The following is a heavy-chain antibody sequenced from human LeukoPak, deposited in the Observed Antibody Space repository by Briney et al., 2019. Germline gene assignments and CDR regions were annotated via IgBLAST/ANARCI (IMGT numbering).Heavy chain of an antibody. CDR2: IWYDGSNK. V-gene: IGHV3-33*01. D-gene: IGHD6-19*01. Sequence: GGSLRLSCAASGLTFSSHGMHWVRQAPGKGLEWVAVIWYDGSNKFYADSVRGRFTISRDNSKNTLYVQMNSLRAEDTAVYYCARGRGSGWYDAFDIWGQGTMVTVSS. CDR1: GLTFSSHG. J-gene: IGHJ3*02. CDR3: ARGRGSGWYDAFDI.